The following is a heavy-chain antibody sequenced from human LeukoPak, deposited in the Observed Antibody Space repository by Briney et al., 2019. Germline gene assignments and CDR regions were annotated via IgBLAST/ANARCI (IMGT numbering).Heavy chain of an antibody. V-gene: IGHV3-66*02. CDR3: AREDIVATIARYYYYGMDV. Sequence: GWSLRLSCAASGFTVSSNYMSWVRQAPGKGLEWVSVIYSGGSTYYADSVKGRFTISRDNSKNTLYLQTNSLRAEDTAVYYCAREDIVATIARYYYYGMDVWGQGTTVTVSS. J-gene: IGHJ6*02. CDR2: IYSGGST. CDR1: GFTVSSNY. D-gene: IGHD5-12*01.